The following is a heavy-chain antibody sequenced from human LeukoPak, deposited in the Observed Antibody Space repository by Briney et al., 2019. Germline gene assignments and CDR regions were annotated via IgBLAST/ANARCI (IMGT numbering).Heavy chain of an antibody. CDR2: IYYSGST. V-gene: IGHV4-39*01. D-gene: IGHD6-13*01. J-gene: IGHJ4*02. CDR1: GGSISSSSYY. CDR3: AAAPRLHSSSWYSLSLGRY. Sequence: PSETLSLTCTVSGGSISSSSYYWGWIRQPPGKGLEWIGSIYYSGSTYYNPSLKSRVTISVDTSKNQFSLKLSSVTAADTAVYYCAAAPRLHSSSWYSLSLGRYWGQGTLVTVSS.